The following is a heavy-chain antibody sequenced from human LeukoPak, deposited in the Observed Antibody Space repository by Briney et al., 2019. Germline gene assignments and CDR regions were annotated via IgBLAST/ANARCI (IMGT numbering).Heavy chain of an antibody. CDR1: GFTVSRNY. D-gene: IGHD2-15*01. CDR3: AKWGCSGGSCCPFDY. J-gene: IGHJ4*02. Sequence: PGGSLRLSCAASGFTVSRNYMSWVRQAPGKGLECVSVIYSGGNTYYTDSVKGRFTISRDNSKNTLYLQMNSLRAEDTAVYYCAKWGCSGGSCCPFDYWGQGTLVTVSS. V-gene: IGHV3-66*01. CDR2: IYSGGNT.